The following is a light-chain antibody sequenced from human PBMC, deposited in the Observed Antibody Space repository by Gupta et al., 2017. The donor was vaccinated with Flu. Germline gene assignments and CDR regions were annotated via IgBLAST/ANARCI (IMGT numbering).Light chain of an antibody. CDR3: SSYSSSSTLFV. Sequence: QSALTQPASVSGSPGQSITISCTGTSSDVGSYNYVSWYQQHPGIAPKLMIYEVSTRPSGVSHRFSGSKSVTTASLTIAWLQAEDESDYYCSSYSSSSTLFVFGTGTKVTVL. V-gene: IGLV2-14*01. CDR2: EVS. J-gene: IGLJ1*01. CDR1: SSDVGSYNY.